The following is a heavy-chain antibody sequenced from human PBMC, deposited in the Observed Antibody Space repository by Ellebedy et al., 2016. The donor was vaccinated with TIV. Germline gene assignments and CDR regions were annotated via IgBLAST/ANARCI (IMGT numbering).Heavy chain of an antibody. CDR2: ISYDGSNK. V-gene: IGHV3-30-3*01. J-gene: IGHJ4*02. D-gene: IGHD2-15*01. CDR3: ARDGCSGGSCSPSG. CDR1: GFTFSSYA. Sequence: GESLKISCAASGFTFSSYAMHWVRQAPGKGLEWVAVISYDGSNKYYADSVKGRFTISRDNSKNTLYLQMNSLRAEDTAVYYCARDGCSGGSCSPSGWGQGNLVTVSS.